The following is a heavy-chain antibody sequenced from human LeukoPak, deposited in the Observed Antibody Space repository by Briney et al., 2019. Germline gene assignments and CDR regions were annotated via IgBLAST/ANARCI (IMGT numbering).Heavy chain of an antibody. Sequence: GGSLKISCKASGYSFTTYWIAWVRQMPGKGLEWMGMIYPGDSDTRYSPSFQGQITISVDKSISIAYLQWSSLKASDTAMYYCARLLQGVAGTWGYWGQGTLVTV. V-gene: IGHV5-51*01. CDR2: IYPGDSDT. CDR1: GYSFTTYW. CDR3: ARLLQGVAGTWGY. J-gene: IGHJ4*02. D-gene: IGHD6-19*01.